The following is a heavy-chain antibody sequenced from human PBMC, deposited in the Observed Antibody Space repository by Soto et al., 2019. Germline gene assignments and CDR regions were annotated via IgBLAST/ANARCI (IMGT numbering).Heavy chain of an antibody. CDR2: IYYSGTTRT. J-gene: IGHJ5*02. V-gene: IGHV4-39*01. Sequence: QLLLLESGPGLVRPSETLSLTCTVSGGSISSPSYWWGWIRQPPGEGPEWIGSIYYSGTTRTYYTPSLKSRVTISVDTSKNQFSLKLISVTAADTAVYDCARHDGTETFNWFDPWGQGTLVTVSS. CDR3: ARHDGTETFNWFDP. CDR1: GGSISSPSYW.